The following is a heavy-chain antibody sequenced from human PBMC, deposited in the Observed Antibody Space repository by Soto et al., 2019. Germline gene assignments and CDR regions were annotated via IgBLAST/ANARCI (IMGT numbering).Heavy chain of an antibody. CDR1: GFTFDDYA. D-gene: IGHD2-15*01. CDR3: AKGPPVD. CDR2: ISWNSGSI. J-gene: IGHJ4*01. V-gene: IGHV3-9*01. Sequence: EVQLVESGGGLVQPGRSLRLSCAASGFTFDDYAMHWVRQAPGKGLEWVSGISWNSGSIGYADSVKGRFTISRDNAKNFLYLQMNSLGAEDTALYYCAKGPPVDWGQGTLVTVSS.